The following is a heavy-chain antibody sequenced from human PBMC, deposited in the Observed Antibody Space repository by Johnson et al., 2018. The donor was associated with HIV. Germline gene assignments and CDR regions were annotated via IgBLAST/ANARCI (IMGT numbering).Heavy chain of an antibody. CDR3: ARSEVTAPSPPAGAFDI. CDR2: IYSGGST. J-gene: IGHJ3*02. V-gene: IGHV3-53*01. Sequence: MLLVESGGGVVQPGRSLRLSCAASGFTVSSNYMSWVRQAPGKGLEWVSVIYSGGSTYYADSVKGRFTISRDNSKNTLYLQMNSLRAEDMTVYYCARSEVTAPSPPAGAFDIWGQGTMVTVSS. CDR1: GFTVSSNY. D-gene: IGHD4-23*01.